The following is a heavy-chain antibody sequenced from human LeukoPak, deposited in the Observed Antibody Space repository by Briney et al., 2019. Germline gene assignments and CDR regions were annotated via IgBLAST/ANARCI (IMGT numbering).Heavy chain of an antibody. V-gene: IGHV3-7*01. CDR2: IKEDGSGR. J-gene: IGHJ4*02. Sequence: PGGSLRLSCEASEFTFSVYWMSWVRQAPGRGLEWVANIKEDGSGRDYVDSVKGRFTISRDNAKNSLYLKMNSLRVEDTAVYYCARHAGYILDYWGQGTLVTVSS. D-gene: IGHD5-24*01. CDR1: EFTFSVYW. CDR3: ARHAGYILDY.